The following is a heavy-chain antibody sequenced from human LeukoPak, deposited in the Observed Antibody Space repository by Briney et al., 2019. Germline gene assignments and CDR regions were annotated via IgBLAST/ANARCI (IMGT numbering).Heavy chain of an antibody. CDR2: ISAYNGNT. Sequence: ASVKVSCKASGYTFTSYGISWVRQAPGQGLGWMGWISAYNGNTNYAQKLQGRVTMTTDTSTSTAYMELRSLRSDDTAVYYCARDRRVWWLRPYYFDYWGQGTLVTVSS. CDR3: ARDRRVWWLRPYYFDY. D-gene: IGHD5-12*01. CDR1: GYTFTSYG. J-gene: IGHJ4*02. V-gene: IGHV1-18*01.